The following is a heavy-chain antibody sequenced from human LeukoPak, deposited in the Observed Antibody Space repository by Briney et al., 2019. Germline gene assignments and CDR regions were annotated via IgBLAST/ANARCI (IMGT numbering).Heavy chain of an antibody. CDR1: GFNFSTYW. Sequence: GGSLRLSCTASGFNFSTYWMTWVRHVPGKGLEWVANIKEDGSEIYYVDAVKGRFSISRDNAKTSLYLQMHSLSVADTGLYYCVTDQTGRHPYDYWGQGTLVTVSS. D-gene: IGHD3-10*01. J-gene: IGHJ4*02. CDR2: IKEDGSEI. CDR3: VTDQTGRHPYDY. V-gene: IGHV3-7*01.